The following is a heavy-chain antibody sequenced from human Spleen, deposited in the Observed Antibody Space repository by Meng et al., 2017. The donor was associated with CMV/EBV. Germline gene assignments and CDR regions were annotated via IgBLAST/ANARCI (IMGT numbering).Heavy chain of an antibody. CDR2: VSWDSGFI. CDR3: AKGATSGSFYGSDYFDN. V-gene: IGHV3-9*03. CDR1: GFTFDDYA. D-gene: IGHD1-26*01. J-gene: IGHJ4*02. Sequence: SLKISCAASGFTFDDYAMYWVRQAPGKGLEWVSSVSWDSGFIAYADSVKGRFTISRDSAKNSLYLQMNSLRTEDMALYYCAKGATSGSFYGSDYFDNWGQGTLVTVSS.